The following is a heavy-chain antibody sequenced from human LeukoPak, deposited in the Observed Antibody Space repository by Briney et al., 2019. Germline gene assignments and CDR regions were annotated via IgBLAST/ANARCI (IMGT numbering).Heavy chain of an antibody. V-gene: IGHV4-59*01. CDR3: ARTAVITDIDS. CDR2: LHYTGRT. Sequence: SETLSLTCTVSRDSISDYYWSWIRQPPGKRLEWIGYLHYTGRTGYNPSLEGRATMSLDRSGNQLSLKLSSVTAADTAVYYCARTAVITDIDSWGQGTLVTVSS. J-gene: IGHJ4*02. D-gene: IGHD1-14*01. CDR1: RDSISDYY.